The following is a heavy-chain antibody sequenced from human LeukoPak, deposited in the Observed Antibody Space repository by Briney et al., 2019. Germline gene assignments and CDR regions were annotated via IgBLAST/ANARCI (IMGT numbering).Heavy chain of an antibody. J-gene: IGHJ6*02. CDR3: ARGYYYGSGSSYGMDV. CDR1: GGSISSYY. CDR2: IYYSGST. D-gene: IGHD3-10*01. Sequence: KPSETLSLTCTVSGGSISSYYWSWIRQPPGKGLEWNGSIYYSGSTYYNPSLKSRVTISVDTSKNQFSLKLSSVTAADTAVYYCARGYYYGSGSSYGMDVWGQGTTVTVSS. V-gene: IGHV4-39*07.